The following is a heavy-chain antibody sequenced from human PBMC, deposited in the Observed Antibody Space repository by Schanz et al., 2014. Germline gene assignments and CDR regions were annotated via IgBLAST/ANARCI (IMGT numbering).Heavy chain of an antibody. J-gene: IGHJ6*02. D-gene: IGHD3-10*01. CDR2: ISGDGTTT. CDR1: GFTFSNFA. V-gene: IGHV3-23*01. CDR3: ARGGSNREFYTVMDV. Sequence: EMQLLESGGGLVQPGGSLRLSCAASGFTFSNFAMTWVRQAPGKGLVSVSRISGDGTTTSYADSVKGRFTISRDSLHMNDVIGGDTAVYYCARGGSNREFYTVMDVWGRGTTVTVS.